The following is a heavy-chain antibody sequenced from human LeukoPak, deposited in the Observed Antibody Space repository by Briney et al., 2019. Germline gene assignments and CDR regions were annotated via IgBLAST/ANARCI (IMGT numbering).Heavy chain of an antibody. CDR1: GFTFSSYA. D-gene: IGHD3-10*02. CDR2: ISSSGSTI. CDR3: AELGITMIGGV. J-gene: IGHJ6*04. Sequence: PGGSLRLSCAASGFTFSSYAMSWVRQALGKGLEWVSYISSSGSTIYYADSVKGRFTISRDNAKNSLYLQMNSLRAEDTAVYYCAELGITMIGGVWGKGTTVTISS. V-gene: IGHV3-48*03.